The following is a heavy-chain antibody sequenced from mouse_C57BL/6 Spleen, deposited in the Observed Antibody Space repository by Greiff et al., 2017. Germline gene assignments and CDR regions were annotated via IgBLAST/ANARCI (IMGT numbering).Heavy chain of an antibody. Sequence: VKVVESGPGLVQPSQSLSITCTVSGFSLTSYGVHWVRQSPGKGLEWLGVIWRGGSTDYNAAFMSRLSITKDNSKSQVFFKMNSLQADDTAIYYCAKGGIYDGYYVDYWGQGTTLTVSS. D-gene: IGHD2-3*01. V-gene: IGHV2-5*01. J-gene: IGHJ2*01. CDR3: AKGGIYDGYYVDY. CDR1: GFSLTSYG. CDR2: IWRGGST.